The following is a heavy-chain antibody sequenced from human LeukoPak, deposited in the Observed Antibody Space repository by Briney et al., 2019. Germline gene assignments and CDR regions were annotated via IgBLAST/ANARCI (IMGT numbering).Heavy chain of an antibody. D-gene: IGHD3-10*01. CDR2: INPSGGST. CDR1: GYTFTSYY. V-gene: IGHV1-46*01. J-gene: IGHJ4*02. Sequence: ASVKVSCKASGYTFTSYYMHWVRQAPGQGLEWMGIINPSGGSTSYAQKFQGRVTMTRDTSTSTVYMELSSLRSEDTAAYYCARDSGVRYFDYWGQGTLVTVSS. CDR3: ARDSGVRYFDY.